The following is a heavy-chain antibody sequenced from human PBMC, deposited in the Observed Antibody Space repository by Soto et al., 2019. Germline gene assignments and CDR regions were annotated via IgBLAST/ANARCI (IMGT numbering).Heavy chain of an antibody. V-gene: IGHV4-59*01. Sequence: SETLSLTCSVSGGSISEYFWSWIRQSPGKGLEWIGYIYYLGSTDYNPSLKSRVTISVDTSKRQFSLRLTSVTAADTAVYYCARDGYDGSGSPYPAYWGPGTQVTVSS. J-gene: IGHJ4*02. CDR3: ARDGYDGSGSPYPAY. CDR2: IYYLGST. D-gene: IGHD3-10*01. CDR1: GGSISEYF.